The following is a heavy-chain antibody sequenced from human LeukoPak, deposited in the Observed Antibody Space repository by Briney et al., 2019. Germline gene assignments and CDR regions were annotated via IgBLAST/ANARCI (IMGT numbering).Heavy chain of an antibody. D-gene: IGHD3-22*01. CDR2: IYPGDSDT. V-gene: IGHV5-51*01. CDR1: GYSFTSYW. CDR3: ARHGERGYYDSSGYNWFDP. J-gene: IGHJ5*02. Sequence: GESLKISCKGSGYSFTSYWIGWVRQMPGKGLEWMGIIYPGDSDTRYSPSFQGQVTTSADKSISTAYLQWSSLKASDTAMYYCARHGERGYYDSSGYNWFDPWGQGTLVTVSS.